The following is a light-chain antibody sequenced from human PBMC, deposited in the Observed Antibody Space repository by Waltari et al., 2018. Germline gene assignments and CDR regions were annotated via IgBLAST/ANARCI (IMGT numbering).Light chain of an antibody. CDR2: TAS. CDR3: QQRHSYPIT. CDR1: QGISSY. V-gene: IGKV1-9*01. J-gene: IGKJ5*01. Sequence: DIQLTQSPSFLSASVGDRVTITCRSSQGISSYLAWYQQKAGKAPKLLIHTASNGQGGVPSRFSGSGSGTDFTLTISSLQPEDFATYYCQQRHSYPITFGQGTRLDIK.